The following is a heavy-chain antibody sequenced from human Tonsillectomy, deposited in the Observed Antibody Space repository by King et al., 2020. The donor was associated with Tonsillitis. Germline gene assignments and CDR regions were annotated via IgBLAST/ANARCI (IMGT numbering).Heavy chain of an antibody. Sequence: QLVQSGAEVKKPGASVKVSCKASGYTFTTYGISWVRQAPGQGLEWMGWISAYNGNTYYAQKLQGRVTMTTDTSPSTASMELRSLRSDDTAVYYCARDRRGSSGPRGDYWGQGTLVTVSS. CDR2: ISAYNGNT. CDR3: ARDRRGSSGPRGDY. J-gene: IGHJ4*02. V-gene: IGHV1-18*04. D-gene: IGHD6-19*01. CDR1: GYTFTTYG.